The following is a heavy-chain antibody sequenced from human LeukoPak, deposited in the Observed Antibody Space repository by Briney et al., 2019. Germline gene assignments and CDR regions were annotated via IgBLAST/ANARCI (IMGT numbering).Heavy chain of an antibody. CDR1: GFTFDDYA. V-gene: IGHV3-43*02. CDR2: ISWDGGST. J-gene: IGHJ4*02. CDR3: AKDGASANYYASSGWKGAFFDY. Sequence: PGGSLRLSCAASGFTFDDYAMHWVRQAPGKGLEWVSGISWDGGSTYYADSVKGRFTISRDNSKNSLFLQMNSLRTEDSALYYCAKDGASANYYASSGWKGAFFDYWGQGTLVTVSS. D-gene: IGHD3-22*01.